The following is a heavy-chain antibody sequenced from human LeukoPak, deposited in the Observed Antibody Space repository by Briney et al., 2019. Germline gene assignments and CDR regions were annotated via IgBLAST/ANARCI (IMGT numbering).Heavy chain of an antibody. D-gene: IGHD1-26*01. V-gene: IGHV1-69*04. CDR2: IIPILGIA. Sequence: SVKVSCKASGGTFSSCTISWVRQAPGQGLEWMGRIIPILGIANYARKFQGRVTITADKSTSTAYMELSGLRSEDTAVYYCARDPAGAAGETLFDYWGQGTLVTVSS. CDR1: GGTFSSCT. CDR3: ARDPAGAAGETLFDY. J-gene: IGHJ4*02.